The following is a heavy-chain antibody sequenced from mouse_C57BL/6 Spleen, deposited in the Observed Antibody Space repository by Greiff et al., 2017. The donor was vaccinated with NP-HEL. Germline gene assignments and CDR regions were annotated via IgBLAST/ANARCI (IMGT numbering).Heavy chain of an antibody. CDR2: IYPGSGNT. CDR1: GYTFTDYY. V-gene: IGHV1-76*01. D-gene: IGHD2-4*01. Sequence: QVQLQQSGAELVRPGASVKLSCKASGYTFTDYYINWVKQRPGQGLEWIARIYPGSGNTYYNEKFKGKATLTAEKSSSTAYMQLSSLTSEDSAVYFCAREGLRRYFDVWGTGTTVTVSS. CDR3: AREGLRRYFDV. J-gene: IGHJ1*03.